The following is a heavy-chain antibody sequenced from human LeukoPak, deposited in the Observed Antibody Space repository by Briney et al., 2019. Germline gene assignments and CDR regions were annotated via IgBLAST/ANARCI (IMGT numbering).Heavy chain of an antibody. V-gene: IGHV4-39*01. CDR1: GGSIITNDYW. Sequence: SETLSLTCVVSGGSIITNDYWWGWIRQPPGKGLEWIGTIDHAGTTFYNVSLKSRVTISVDTPNNQFSLRLNSVGAADTAVYYCARVVRNYFDYWGQGTLVTVSS. CDR3: ARVVRNYFDY. CDR2: IDHAGTT. J-gene: IGHJ4*02.